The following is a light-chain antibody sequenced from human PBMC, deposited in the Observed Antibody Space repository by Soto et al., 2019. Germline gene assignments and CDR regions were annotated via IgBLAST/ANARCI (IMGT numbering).Light chain of an antibody. CDR1: SSNIGSYT. Sequence: QSVLTQPPSASGTPGQRATISCSGSSSNIGSYTVNWYQQLPGAAPKLLIYINDQRPSGVPDRFSGSKSGTSASLAISGLQSEDEADYYCAAWDDSLTGVVFGGGTKLTVL. CDR2: IND. V-gene: IGLV1-44*01. J-gene: IGLJ2*01. CDR3: AAWDDSLTGVV.